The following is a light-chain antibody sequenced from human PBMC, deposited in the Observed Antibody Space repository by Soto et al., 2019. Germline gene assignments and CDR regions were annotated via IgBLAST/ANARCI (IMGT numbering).Light chain of an antibody. Sequence: QSALTQPRSVSGSPGQSVTISCTGTSADVGSYSFVSWYQQHPDKAPKLMLYDVNKRPSGVPHRFSGSKSGNTASPTISGLQAEDEADYYCCSYAGRYSWMFGGGTKLTVL. V-gene: IGLV2-11*01. CDR3: CSYAGRYSWM. CDR1: SADVGSYSF. CDR2: DVN. J-gene: IGLJ3*02.